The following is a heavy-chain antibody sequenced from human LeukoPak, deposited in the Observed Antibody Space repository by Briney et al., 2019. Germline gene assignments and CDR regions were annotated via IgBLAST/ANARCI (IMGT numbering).Heavy chain of an antibody. CDR3: ARDGYSNPGFYYYYYMDV. CDR1: GGSISSYF. Sequence: PSETLSLTCTVSGGSISSYFWSWIRQPAGKELEWIGRIYTSGNTNYNPSLKSRVTMSVDTSKNQFSLKLTSVTAADTAVYYCARDGYSNPGFYYYYYMDVWGKGTTVTVSS. J-gene: IGHJ6*03. D-gene: IGHD4-11*01. CDR2: IYTSGNT. V-gene: IGHV4-4*07.